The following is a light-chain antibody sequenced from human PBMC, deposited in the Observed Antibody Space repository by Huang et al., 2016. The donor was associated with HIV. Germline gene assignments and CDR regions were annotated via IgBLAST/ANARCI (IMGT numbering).Light chain of an antibody. Sequence: EIVMTQSPATLSVSPGGGATLSCRARQNIRTNLAWYQLNLGRAPRLLIYDTSTRASGGPARFSGSGSGTECTLTISGLQSEDFAVYFCQQYDNWPPGLTFGGGTKVEI. CDR3: QQYDNWPPGLT. CDR2: DTS. J-gene: IGKJ4*01. CDR1: QNIRTN. V-gene: IGKV3D-15*01.